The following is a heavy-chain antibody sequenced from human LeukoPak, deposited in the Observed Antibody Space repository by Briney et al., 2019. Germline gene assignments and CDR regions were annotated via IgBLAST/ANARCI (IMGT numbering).Heavy chain of an antibody. CDR3: VRHEGIGDSGNYYFHS. Sequence: SETLSLTCTVSGGSIRGYYCSWVRQTPGKGLEWISYVYDSGSTNYTPSLKSRVTMSMDTSKDQFSLHLRSVTAADTALYYCVRHEGIGDSGNYYFHSWGQGALVTVSS. V-gene: IGHV4-59*08. CDR2: VYDSGST. D-gene: IGHD5-12*01. CDR1: GGSIRGYY. J-gene: IGHJ4*02.